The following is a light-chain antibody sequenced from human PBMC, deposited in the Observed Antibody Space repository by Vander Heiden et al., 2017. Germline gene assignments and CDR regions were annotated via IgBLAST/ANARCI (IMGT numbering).Light chain of an antibody. CDR1: QSVSSSY. CDR3: QQYGSSRT. Sequence: EIVLTPSPGTLSLSPGERATLSCRASQSVSSSYLAWYQQKPGQAPRLLIYGASSRATGIPDRFSGSGSGTDFTLTSSRLEPEDFAVYYCQQYGSSRTFGQGTKVEIK. J-gene: IGKJ1*01. CDR2: GAS. V-gene: IGKV3-20*01.